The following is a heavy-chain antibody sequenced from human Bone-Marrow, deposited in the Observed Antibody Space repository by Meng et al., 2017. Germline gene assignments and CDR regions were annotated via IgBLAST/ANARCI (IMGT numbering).Heavy chain of an antibody. CDR1: GGTFSSYG. V-gene: IGHV1-18*01. D-gene: IGHD6-13*01. CDR2: ISAYNGNT. CDR3: ARGGSVDSSSWSRWLDP. J-gene: IGHJ5*02. Sequence: ASVKVSCKASGGTFSSYGISWVRQAPGQGLEWMGWISAYNGNTNYAQKLQGRVTMTTDTSTSTAYMELRSLRSDDTAVYYCARGGSVDSSSWSRWLDPWGQGTPVTVSS.